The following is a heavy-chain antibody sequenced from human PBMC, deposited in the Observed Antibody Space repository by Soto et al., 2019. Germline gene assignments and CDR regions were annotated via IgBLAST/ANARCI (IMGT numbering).Heavy chain of an antibody. Sequence: SETLSLTCTVSGGSISSYYWSWIRQPPGKGLEWIGYIYYSGSTNYNPSLKSRVTISVDTSKNQFSLKLSSVTAADTAVYYCARHWYYYDSSGLFPEYYFDYWGQGTLVTVSS. D-gene: IGHD3-22*01. V-gene: IGHV4-59*08. CDR3: ARHWYYYDSSGLFPEYYFDY. CDR2: IYYSGST. CDR1: GGSISSYY. J-gene: IGHJ4*02.